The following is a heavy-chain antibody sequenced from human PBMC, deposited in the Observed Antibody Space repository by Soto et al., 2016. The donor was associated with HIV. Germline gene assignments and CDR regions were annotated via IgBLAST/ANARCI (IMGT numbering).Heavy chain of an antibody. CDR2: IFHTGIT. Sequence: QVHLQESGPGLVKPSETLSLTCTVSGASISGYYWSWIRQTPGSGLEWIGYIFHTGITKYNPSLKSRVTISVDTSKKQLSLRLTSVTAADTAVYFCASSGYQNAAAAREFDHWGQGTLVTVS. D-gene: IGHD3-22*01. CDR1: GASISGYY. V-gene: IGHV4-59*01. J-gene: IGHJ4*02. CDR3: ASSGYQNAAAAREFDH.